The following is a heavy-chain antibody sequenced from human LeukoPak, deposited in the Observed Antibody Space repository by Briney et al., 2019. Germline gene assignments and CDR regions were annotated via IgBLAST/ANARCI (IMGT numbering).Heavy chain of an antibody. CDR2: IYYSGST. CDR1: GGSISSSSYY. Sequence: PSETLSLTCTVSGGSISSSSYYWGWIRQPPGKGLEWIGSIYYSGSTYYNPSLKSRVTISVDTSKNQFSLKLSSVTAADTAVYYCARDLAYYYDSRDSGAFDIWGQGTMVTVSS. V-gene: IGHV4-39*07. CDR3: ARDLAYYYDSRDSGAFDI. J-gene: IGHJ3*02. D-gene: IGHD3-22*01.